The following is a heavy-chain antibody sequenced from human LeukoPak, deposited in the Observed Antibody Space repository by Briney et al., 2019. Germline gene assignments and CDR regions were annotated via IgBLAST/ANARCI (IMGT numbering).Heavy chain of an antibody. Sequence: SGGSLRLSCAASGFTFSIYSMNWVRQAPGKALEWVSHIGRTMDTRYADSVKGRFTISRDNAKNSVYLQMSGLRAEDTAVYYCAKDSIGWAREGYYFDYWGQGTLVTVSS. CDR1: GFTFSIYS. D-gene: IGHD6-19*01. CDR2: IGRTMDT. CDR3: AKDSIGWAREGYYFDY. J-gene: IGHJ4*02. V-gene: IGHV3-48*04.